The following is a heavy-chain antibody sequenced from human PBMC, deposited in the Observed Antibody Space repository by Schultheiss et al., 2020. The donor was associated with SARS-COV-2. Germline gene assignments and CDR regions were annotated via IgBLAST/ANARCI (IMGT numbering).Heavy chain of an antibody. CDR3: ASYDSSGYYYGYYYGMDV. J-gene: IGHJ6*02. V-gene: IGHV4-61*08. CDR2: IYYSGST. CDR1: GGSISSGGYY. Sequence: SETLSLTCTVSGGSISSGGYYWSWIRQPPGKGLEWIGYIYYSGSTNYNPSLKSRVTISVDTSKNQFSLKLSSVTAADTAVYYCASYDSSGYYYGYYYGMDVWGQGTTVTVSS. D-gene: IGHD3-22*01.